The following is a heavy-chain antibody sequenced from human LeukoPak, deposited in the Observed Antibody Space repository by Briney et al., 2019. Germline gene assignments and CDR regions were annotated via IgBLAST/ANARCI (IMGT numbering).Heavy chain of an antibody. D-gene: IGHD6-13*01. CDR3: AREYPAAGTLYYYCYGMDV. Sequence: ASVKVSCKASGYTFTSYAMHWVRQAPGQRLEWMGWINAGNGNTKYSQKFQGRVTITRDTSASTAYMELSSLRSEDTAVYYCAREYPAAGTLYYYCYGMDVWGQGTTVTVSS. CDR2: INAGNGNT. V-gene: IGHV1-3*01. J-gene: IGHJ6*02. CDR1: GYTFTSYA.